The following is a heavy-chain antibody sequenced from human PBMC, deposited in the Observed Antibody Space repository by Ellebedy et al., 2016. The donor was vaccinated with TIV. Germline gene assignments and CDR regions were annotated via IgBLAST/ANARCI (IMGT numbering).Heavy chain of an antibody. D-gene: IGHD1-1*01. V-gene: IGHV3-33*01. CDR1: GFSFSSYG. Sequence: GESLKISCAASGFSFSSYGMHWVRQAPGKGLEWVAIIWSDGYRKLYADSVQGRFTISRDNSKDTLFLQMNVLRAEDTAVYFCARPRYDGTGTPFDDWGPGTLVTVSS. CDR2: IWSDGYRK. J-gene: IGHJ4*02. CDR3: ARPRYDGTGTPFDD.